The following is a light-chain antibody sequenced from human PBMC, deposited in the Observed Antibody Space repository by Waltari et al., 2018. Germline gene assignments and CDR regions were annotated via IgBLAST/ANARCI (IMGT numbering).Light chain of an antibody. CDR2: DVT. J-gene: IGLJ1*01. CDR1: SSDVGGYDY. V-gene: IGLV2-14*03. Sequence: QSALTQPASVSGSPGQSITISCTGTSSDVGGYDYVSWFQQHPGKAPKLIIFDVTKRPSGVSDRFSGSKSDNTASLTISGLQAEDESDYYCSSYTATNTFVFGTGTRVSVL. CDR3: SSYTATNTFV.